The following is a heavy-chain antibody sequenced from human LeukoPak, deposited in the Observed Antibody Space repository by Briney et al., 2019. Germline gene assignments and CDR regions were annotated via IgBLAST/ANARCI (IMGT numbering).Heavy chain of an antibody. D-gene: IGHD3-22*01. CDR3: ARDSGLFTLDY. CDR2: IYYSGST. Sequence: SETLSLTCFVSGGSISSSNYYWSWIRQHPGKGLEWIGYIYYSGSTYYNPSLKSRVTISVDTSKNQFSLKLSSVTAADTAVYYCARDSGLFTLDYWGQGTLVTVSS. V-gene: IGHV4-31*03. CDR1: GGSISSSNYY. J-gene: IGHJ4*02.